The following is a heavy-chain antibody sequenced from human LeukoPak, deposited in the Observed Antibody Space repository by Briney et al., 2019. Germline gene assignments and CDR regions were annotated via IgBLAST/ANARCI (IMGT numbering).Heavy chain of an antibody. V-gene: IGHV1-18*01. CDR2: ISAYNGNT. Sequence: ASVKVSCKASGYTFTSYGISWVRQAPGQGLEWMGWISAYNGNTNYAQKLQGRVTMTTDTSTSTAYMELRSLRSDDTAVYYCARDPRPHLYGGNSGYNWFDPWGREPWSPSPQ. CDR3: ARDPRPHLYGGNSGYNWFDP. CDR1: GYTFTSYG. J-gene: IGHJ5*02. D-gene: IGHD4-23*01.